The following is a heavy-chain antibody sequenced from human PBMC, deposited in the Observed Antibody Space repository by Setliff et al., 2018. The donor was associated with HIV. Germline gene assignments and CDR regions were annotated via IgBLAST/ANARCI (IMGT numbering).Heavy chain of an antibody. D-gene: IGHD5-12*01. Sequence: PSETLSLTCTVSGDSVSSGSYYWSRIRQPAGKGLEWIGRIYPSGSTSYNPSLKSRVTLSIDTSKNQFSLKLTSVTAADTAVYYCARSYPSRGPLPEDYWSQGTLVTVSS. V-gene: IGHV4-61*02. J-gene: IGHJ4*02. CDR2: IYPSGST. CDR3: ARSYPSRGPLPEDY. CDR1: GDSVSSGSYY.